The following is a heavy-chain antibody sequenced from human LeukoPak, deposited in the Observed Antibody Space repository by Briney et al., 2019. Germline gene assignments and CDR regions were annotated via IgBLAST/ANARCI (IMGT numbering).Heavy chain of an antibody. CDR3: ARGTPSSGWHFGYYYYMDV. J-gene: IGHJ6*03. V-gene: IGHV3-7*01. CDR1: GFTFSSYW. D-gene: IGHD6-19*01. Sequence: GGSLRLSCAASGFTFSSYWMSWVRQAPGKGLEWVANIKQDGSEKYYVDSVKGRFTISRDNAKNSLYLQMNSLRAEDTAVYYCARGTPSSGWHFGYYYYMDVWGKGTTVTISS. CDR2: IKQDGSEK.